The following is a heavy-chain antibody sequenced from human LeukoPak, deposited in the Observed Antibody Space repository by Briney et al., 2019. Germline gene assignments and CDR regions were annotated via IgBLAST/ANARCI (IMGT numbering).Heavy chain of an antibody. V-gene: IGHV4-59*01. D-gene: IGHD3-10*01. Sequence: SQSLSLTCTVAGGSISSYCWSWIRQPPGKWLKWNGFIYCRGSTNYIPSLKSRVTISGDTSKNQFSLRLSSVTAADTAVYFCAGSGSGSYYSPWYFDLWGRGTLVTVSS. CDR3: AGSGSGSYYSPWYFDL. CDR1: GGSISSYC. J-gene: IGHJ2*01. CDR2: IYCRGST.